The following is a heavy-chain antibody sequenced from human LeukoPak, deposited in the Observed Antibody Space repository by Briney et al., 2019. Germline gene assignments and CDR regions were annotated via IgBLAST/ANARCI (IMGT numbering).Heavy chain of an antibody. D-gene: IGHD6-19*01. CDR3: ARSASPYSSEYYFDY. J-gene: IGHJ4*02. Sequence: SETLSLTCAVSGYSISSSNWWGWIRQPPGKGLEWIEYIYYSGSTHYNPSLKSRVIMSVDTSKNQFSLKLSSVTAVDTAVYYCARSASPYSSEYYFDYWGQGTLVTVSS. V-gene: IGHV4-28*01. CDR2: IYYSGST. CDR1: GYSISSSNW.